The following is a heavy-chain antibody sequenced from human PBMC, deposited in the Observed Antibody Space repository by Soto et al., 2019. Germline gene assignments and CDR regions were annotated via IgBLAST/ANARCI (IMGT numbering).Heavy chain of an antibody. CDR1: GYTFTSYG. CDR3: ARVGPDTAMVTSGYGMDV. D-gene: IGHD5-18*01. J-gene: IGHJ6*02. Sequence: GASVKVSCEASGYTFTSYGISWVRQAPGQGLEWMGWISAYNGNTNYAQKLQGRVTMTTDTSTSTAYMELRSLRSDDTAVYYCARVGPDTAMVTSGYGMDVWGQGTTVTVSS. V-gene: IGHV1-18*04. CDR2: ISAYNGNT.